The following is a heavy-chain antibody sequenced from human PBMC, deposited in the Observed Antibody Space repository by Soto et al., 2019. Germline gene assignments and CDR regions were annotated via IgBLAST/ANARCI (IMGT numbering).Heavy chain of an antibody. J-gene: IGHJ5*02. D-gene: IGHD3-16*01. V-gene: IGHV6-1*01. CDR1: GDSVSSNSAA. Sequence: PSQTLSLTCAISGDSVSSNSAAWNWIRQSPSRGLEWLGRTYYRSKWYNDYAVSVKSRITINPDPSKNQFSLHLTSVTPEDTAVYYCARVLATLGWFDPWGQGTLVTVSS. CDR2: TYYRSKWYN. CDR3: ARVLATLGWFDP.